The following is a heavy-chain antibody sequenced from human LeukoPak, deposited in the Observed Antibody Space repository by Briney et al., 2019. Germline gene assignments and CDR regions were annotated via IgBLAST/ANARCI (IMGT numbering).Heavy chain of an antibody. CDR1: RFTVSSNY. V-gene: IGHV3-53*01. CDR3: ARWTRATI. Sequence: TGGSLRLSCAASRFTVSSNYMSWVRQAPGKGLEWVSLIYFGGSTYYADSVKGRFTISRDNSKNTLYLQMNSLRAEDTAVYYCARWTRATIWGPGTLVTVSS. CDR2: IYFGGST. J-gene: IGHJ4*02. D-gene: IGHD5-24*01.